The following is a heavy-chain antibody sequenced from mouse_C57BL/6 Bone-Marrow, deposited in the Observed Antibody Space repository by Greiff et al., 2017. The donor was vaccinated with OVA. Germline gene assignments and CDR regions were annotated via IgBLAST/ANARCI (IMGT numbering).Heavy chain of an antibody. J-gene: IGHJ4*01. CDR3: ARGWYYGSSFAMDY. CDR1: GFTFSDYG. CDR2: ISSGSSTI. V-gene: IGHV5-17*01. D-gene: IGHD1-1*01. Sequence: EVQRVESGGGLVKPGGSLKLSCAASGFTFSDYGMHWVRQAPEKGLEWVAYISSGSSTIYYADTVKGRFTISRDNAKNTLFLQMTSLRSEDTAMYYGARGWYYGSSFAMDYWGQGTSVTVSS.